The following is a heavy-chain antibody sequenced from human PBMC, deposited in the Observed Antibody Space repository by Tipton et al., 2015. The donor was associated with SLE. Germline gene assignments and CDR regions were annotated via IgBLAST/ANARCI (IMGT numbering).Heavy chain of an antibody. V-gene: IGHV4-61*05. CDR1: GGSISSSGYY. CDR3: ARQRSIGGKDYGMDV. D-gene: IGHD3-16*01. J-gene: IGHJ6*02. CDR2: MHYRGDT. Sequence: TLSLTCTVSGGSISSSGYYWGWIRQPPGKGLEWIGNMHYRGDTHYNPSLKSRVTISVDTSKIHFSLNLSSVTAADTAVYYCARQRSIGGKDYGMDVWGQGTTVTVSS.